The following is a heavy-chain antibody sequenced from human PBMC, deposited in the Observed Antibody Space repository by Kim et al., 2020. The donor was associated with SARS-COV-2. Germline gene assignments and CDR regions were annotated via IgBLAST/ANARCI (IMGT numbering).Heavy chain of an antibody. D-gene: IGHD4-17*01. J-gene: IGHJ4*02. CDR1: GYMFTSYG. V-gene: IGHV1-18*04. CDR2: ISARDGNT. Sequence: ASVKVSCKACGYMFTSYGFSWVRQAPGQGLEWLGWISARDGNTKYGQKVQGRVIMTTDTSTNTAYTELWSLRSDDTAMYYCARGAYGDVSFDYWGQGTLVNVSP. CDR3: ARGAYGDVSFDY.